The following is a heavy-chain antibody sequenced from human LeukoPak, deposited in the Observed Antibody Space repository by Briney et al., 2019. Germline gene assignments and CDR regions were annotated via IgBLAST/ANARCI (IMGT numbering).Heavy chain of an antibody. D-gene: IGHD3-10*01. CDR3: ARVPLWRRDAFDI. CDR2: VTHTGTT. CDR1: GGSFSGYY. J-gene: IGHJ3*02. V-gene: IGHV4-34*01. Sequence: SETLSLTCAVYGGSFSGYYWSWIRQPPGKGLEWIGEVTHTGTTNYNPSLKSRVTISVGTSKNQFSLKLSSVTAADTAVYYCARVPLWRRDAFDIWGQGTMVTVSS.